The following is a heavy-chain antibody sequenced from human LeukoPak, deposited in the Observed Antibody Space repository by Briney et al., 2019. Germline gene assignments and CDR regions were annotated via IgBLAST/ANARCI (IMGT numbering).Heavy chain of an antibody. Sequence: ASVRVSCKASGYIFTSYGISWVRQAPGQGLEWMGWISAYNGNTNYAQKLQGRVTMTTDTSTSTAYMELRSLRSDDTAVYYCAVEMATTPLFDYWGQGTLVTVSS. V-gene: IGHV1-18*01. D-gene: IGHD5-24*01. J-gene: IGHJ4*02. CDR2: ISAYNGNT. CDR1: GYIFTSYG. CDR3: AVEMATTPLFDY.